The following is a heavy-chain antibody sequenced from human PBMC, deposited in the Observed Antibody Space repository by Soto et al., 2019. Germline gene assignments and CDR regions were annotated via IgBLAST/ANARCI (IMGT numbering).Heavy chain of an antibody. V-gene: IGHV1-69*01. CDR3: ARDRKGYYGSGSRNYYYYYGMDV. CDR1: GGTFSSYA. Sequence: QVQLVQSGAEVKKPGSSVKVSCKASGGTFSSYAISWVRQAPGQGLEWMGGIIPIFGTANYAQKFQGRVTITADESTSTAYMELSSLRSEDTAVYYCARDRKGYYGSGSRNYYYYYGMDVWGQGTTVTVSS. CDR2: IIPIFGTA. J-gene: IGHJ6*02. D-gene: IGHD3-10*01.